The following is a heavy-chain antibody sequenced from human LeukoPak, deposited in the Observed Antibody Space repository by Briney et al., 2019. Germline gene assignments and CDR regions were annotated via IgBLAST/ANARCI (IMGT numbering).Heavy chain of an antibody. CDR2: VDCSGST. Sequence: NPSETLSLNCTVSGRPVSSSHWNWIRQPPGKGLEWIGNVDCSGSTKYNPSLRRRVTMSPDTSNNQFSLKLRSVTASDTALYYCTRGYYEPFDRWGQGTLVTVSS. J-gene: IGHJ4*02. D-gene: IGHD3-22*01. CDR3: TRGYYEPFDR. CDR1: GRPVSSSH. V-gene: IGHV4-59*02.